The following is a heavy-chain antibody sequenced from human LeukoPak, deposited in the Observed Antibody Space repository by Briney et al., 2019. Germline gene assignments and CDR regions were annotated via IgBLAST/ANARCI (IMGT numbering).Heavy chain of an antibody. D-gene: IGHD3-10*01. CDR3: ARTYYYGSGSYHIFDY. V-gene: IGHV3-48*04. CDR1: GFTFSSHS. CDR2: ITRTSKTI. Sequence: PGGSLRLSCAASGFTFSSHSMNWVRQAPGKGLEWLSYITRTSKTIYYADSVKGRFTISRDNAKNSLYLQMNSLRAEDTAVYYCARTYYYGSGSYHIFDYWGQGTLVTVSS. J-gene: IGHJ4*02.